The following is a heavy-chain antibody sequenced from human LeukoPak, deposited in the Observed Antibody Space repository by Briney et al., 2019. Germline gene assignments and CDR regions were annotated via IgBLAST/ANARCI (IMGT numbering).Heavy chain of an antibody. V-gene: IGHV1-2*04. Sequence: ASVKVSCKASGYTFTGYYMHWVRQAPGQGLEWVGWINPNSGGTNYAQKFQGWVTMTTDTSTSTAYMELRSLRSDDTAVYYCARDRSTMVRGEVVSWGQGTLVTVSS. D-gene: IGHD3-10*01. J-gene: IGHJ5*02. CDR2: INPNSGGT. CDR1: GYTFTGYY. CDR3: ARDRSTMVRGEVVS.